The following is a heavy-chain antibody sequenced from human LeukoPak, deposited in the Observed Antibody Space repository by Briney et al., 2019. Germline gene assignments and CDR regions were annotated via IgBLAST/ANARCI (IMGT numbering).Heavy chain of an antibody. D-gene: IGHD5-24*01. CDR3: ARDVDGYNNSLPGY. CDR2: ISYDGSNK. CDR1: GFTFSSYA. V-gene: IGHV3-30-3*01. J-gene: IGHJ4*02. Sequence: GGSLRLSCAASGFTFSSYAMHWVRQAPGKGLEWVAVISYDGSNKYYADSVKGRFTISRDNSKNTLYLQMNSLRAEDTAVYYCARDVDGYNNSLPGYWGQGAQVTVSS.